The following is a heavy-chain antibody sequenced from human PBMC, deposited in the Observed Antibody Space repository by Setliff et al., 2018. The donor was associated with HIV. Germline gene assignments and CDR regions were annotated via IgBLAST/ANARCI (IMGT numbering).Heavy chain of an antibody. CDR2: IYYSGST. CDR1: GASISGSDYY. CDR3: ARGSGTFYDVLTFGP. Sequence: SETLSLTCSVFGASISGSDYYWGWIRQPPGKGLEWIGSIYYSGSTYYNPSLKSRVTISMDMSKNQFSLKLTSLTAADTAVYYCARGSGTFYDVLTFGPWGQGTLVTVSS. V-gene: IGHV4-39*07. J-gene: IGHJ4*02. D-gene: IGHD3-9*01.